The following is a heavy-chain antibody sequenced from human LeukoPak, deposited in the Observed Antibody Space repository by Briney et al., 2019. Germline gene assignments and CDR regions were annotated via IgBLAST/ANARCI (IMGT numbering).Heavy chain of an antibody. J-gene: IGHJ5*02. Sequence: GGSLRLSCAASGFSFVNHWMSWVRQAPGKGLEWVSAILSDGDTTSYADSVRGRFTISRDNSKNTLYLQMNSLRAEDTAVYYCARDQDSGGSWEGFDPWGQGTLVTVSS. D-gene: IGHD2-15*01. CDR3: ARDQDSGGSWEGFDP. V-gene: IGHV3-23*01. CDR1: GFSFVNHW. CDR2: ILSDGDTT.